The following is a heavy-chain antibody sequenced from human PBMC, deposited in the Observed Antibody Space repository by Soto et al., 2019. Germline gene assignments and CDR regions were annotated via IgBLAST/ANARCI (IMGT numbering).Heavy chain of an antibody. V-gene: IGHV1-2*04. CDR2: INPNSGGT. CDR3: ARALGSSWYGYYYYGMDV. CDR1: GYTFTGYY. Sequence: VASVKVSCKASGYTFTGYYMHWVRQAPGQGLEWMGWINPNSGGTNYAQKFQGWVTMTRDTSISTAYMELSRLRSDDTAVYYCARALGSSWYGYYYYGMDVWGQGTTVTVSS. J-gene: IGHJ6*02. D-gene: IGHD6-13*01.